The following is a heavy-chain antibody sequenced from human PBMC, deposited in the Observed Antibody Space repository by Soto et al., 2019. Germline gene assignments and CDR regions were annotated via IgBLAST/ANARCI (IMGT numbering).Heavy chain of an antibody. V-gene: IGHV1-69*01. D-gene: IGHD6-13*01. CDR1: GGTFSSYA. CDR3: ARGDSIAGAGNEDYYYYYGMDV. J-gene: IGHJ6*02. Sequence: QVQLVQSGAEVKKPGSSVKVSCKASGGTFSSYAISWVRQAPGQGLEWMGGIIPIFGTANYAQKFQGRVTITAEESTSTAYMGLSSLGSEDTAVYYCARGDSIAGAGNEDYYYYYGMDVWGQGTTVTVSS. CDR2: IIPIFGTA.